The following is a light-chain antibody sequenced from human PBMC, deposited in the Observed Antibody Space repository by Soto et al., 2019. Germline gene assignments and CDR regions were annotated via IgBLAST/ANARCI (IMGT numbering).Light chain of an antibody. Sequence: EIVLTQSPGTLSSSPGERATLSCRASQSIYSRYLAWYQQRPGQPPRLLIHGAFTRATGISDRFSGSGSGTDFTLTISRLEPEDFAVYYCQQRKKWPLTFGGGAKVEIK. CDR2: GAF. CDR3: QQRKKWPLT. J-gene: IGKJ4*01. V-gene: IGKV3D-20*02. CDR1: QSIYSRY.